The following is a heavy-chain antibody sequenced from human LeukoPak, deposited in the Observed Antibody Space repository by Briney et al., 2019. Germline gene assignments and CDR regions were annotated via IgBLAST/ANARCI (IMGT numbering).Heavy chain of an antibody. CDR2: IYYSGST. D-gene: IGHD2-15*01. V-gene: IGHV4-59*01. J-gene: IGHJ6*03. CDR1: GGSISSYY. CDR3: ARTAYCSGGSCYWGYYYYYMDV. Sequence: PSETLSLTCTVSGGSISSYYWSWIRQPPGKGLEWIGYIYYSGSTNCNPSLKSRVTISVDTSKNQFSLKLSSVTAADTAVYYCARTAYCSGGSCYWGYYYYYMDVWGKGTTVTVSS.